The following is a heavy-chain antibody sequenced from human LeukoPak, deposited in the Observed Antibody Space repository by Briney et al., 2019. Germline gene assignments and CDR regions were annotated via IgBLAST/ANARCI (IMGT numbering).Heavy chain of an antibody. V-gene: IGHV3-43D*03. CDR1: GFTFDDYA. Sequence: PGGSLRLSCAASGFTFDDYAMHWVRQTPGKSLEWVSLISWAGDNTYYADSVKGRFTISRDNYKNSLFLQMNSLKTADTALYYCVRARSPGYCSGDGCSDYFDFWGQGTLVTVSS. CDR3: VRARSPGYCSGDGCSDYFDF. D-gene: IGHD2-15*01. CDR2: ISWAGDNT. J-gene: IGHJ4*02.